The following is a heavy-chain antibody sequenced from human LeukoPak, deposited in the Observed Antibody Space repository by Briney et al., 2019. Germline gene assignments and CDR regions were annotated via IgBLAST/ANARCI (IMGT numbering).Heavy chain of an antibody. Sequence: ASVKVSCKASGYTLTSYAMNWVRQAPGQGLEWMGWINTDTGNPTYAQGFTGRFVFSLDTSVSTTYLQISSLKAKDTAVYYCARVLSQYGSGALDYWGQGTLVTVSS. D-gene: IGHD3-10*01. V-gene: IGHV7-4-1*02. CDR3: ARVLSQYGSGALDY. J-gene: IGHJ4*02. CDR2: INTDTGNP. CDR1: GYTLTSYA.